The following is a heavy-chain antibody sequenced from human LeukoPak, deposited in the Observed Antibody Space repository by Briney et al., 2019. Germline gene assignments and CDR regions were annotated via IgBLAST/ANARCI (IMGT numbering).Heavy chain of an antibody. Sequence: SVKVSCKASGGTFSSYAISWVRQAPGQGLEWMGRIIPIFGTANYAQKFQGRVTITTDESTSTAYMELSSLRSEDTAVYYCARDGVRYYDSSGYLNWFDPWGQGTLVTVPS. CDR1: GGTFSSYA. J-gene: IGHJ5*02. D-gene: IGHD3-22*01. CDR3: ARDGVRYYDSSGYLNWFDP. V-gene: IGHV1-69*05. CDR2: IIPIFGTA.